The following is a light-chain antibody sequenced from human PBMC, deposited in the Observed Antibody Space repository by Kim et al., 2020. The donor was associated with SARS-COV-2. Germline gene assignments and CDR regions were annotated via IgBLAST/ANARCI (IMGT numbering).Light chain of an antibody. CDR1: QSVSSY. J-gene: IGKJ3*01. V-gene: IGKV3-11*01. CDR2: DAS. Sequence: EIVLTQSPATLSLSPGERATLSCRASQSVSSYLAWYQQKAGQAPRLLIYDASNRATGIPARFSGSGSGTDFTLTISNLEPEDFAVYYCQQRSNWPRTFGPGTKVDIK. CDR3: QQRSNWPRT.